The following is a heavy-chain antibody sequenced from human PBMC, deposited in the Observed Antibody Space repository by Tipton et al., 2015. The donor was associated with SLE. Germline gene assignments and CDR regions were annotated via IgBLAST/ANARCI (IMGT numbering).Heavy chain of an antibody. CDR2: ISYDESNK. V-gene: IGHV3-30*04. D-gene: IGHD3-10*01. Sequence: SLRLSCAASGFTFSNYAMHWARQAPGKGLEWVAVISYDESNKYYADSVKGRFTISRDNSKNTLYLQMNSLRAEDTAVYYCARKGLLWFRELSGFDSWGQGTLVTVSS. CDR1: GFTFSNYA. J-gene: IGHJ5*01. CDR3: ARKGLLWFRELSGFDS.